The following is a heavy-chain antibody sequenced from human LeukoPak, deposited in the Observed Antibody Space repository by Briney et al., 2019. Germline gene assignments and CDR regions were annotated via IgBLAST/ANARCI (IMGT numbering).Heavy chain of an antibody. J-gene: IGHJ2*01. Sequence: SETLSLTCTVSGGSLSSGYYWGWIRQPPGKGLEWIGSIYHSGSTYYNPSLKSRVTISVDTSKNQFSLKLSSVTAADTAVYYCARGGGFDWYFDLWGRGTLVTVSS. V-gene: IGHV4-38-2*02. CDR3: ARGGGFDWYFDL. CDR2: IYHSGST. D-gene: IGHD3-10*01. CDR1: GGSLSSGYY.